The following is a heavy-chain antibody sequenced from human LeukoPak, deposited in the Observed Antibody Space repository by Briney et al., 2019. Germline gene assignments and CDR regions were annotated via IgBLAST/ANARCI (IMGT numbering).Heavy chain of an antibody. D-gene: IGHD5-18*01. CDR1: GGTFSSYA. J-gene: IGHJ4*02. V-gene: IGHV1-69*04. CDR2: IIPIFGIA. CDR3: AGELMDTAMVTGFGY. Sequence: SVKVSCKASGGTFSSYAISWVRQAPGQGLEWMGRIIPIFGIANYAQKFQGRVTITADKSTSTAYMELSSLRSEDTAVYYCAGELMDTAMVTGFGYWGQGTLVTVSS.